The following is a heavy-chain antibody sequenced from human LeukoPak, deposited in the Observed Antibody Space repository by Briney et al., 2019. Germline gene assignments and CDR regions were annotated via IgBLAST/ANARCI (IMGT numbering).Heavy chain of an antibody. V-gene: IGHV4-4*07. CDR1: GGSISSYY. Sequence: PSETLSLTCTVSGGSISSYYWSWIRQPAGKGLEWIGRIYTSGSTNYNPSLKSRVTMSVDTSKNQFSLKLSSVTAADTAVYYCATVSRYSSSWSYIDYWGQGTLVTVSS. D-gene: IGHD6-13*01. CDR2: IYTSGST. J-gene: IGHJ4*02. CDR3: ATVSRYSSSWSYIDY.